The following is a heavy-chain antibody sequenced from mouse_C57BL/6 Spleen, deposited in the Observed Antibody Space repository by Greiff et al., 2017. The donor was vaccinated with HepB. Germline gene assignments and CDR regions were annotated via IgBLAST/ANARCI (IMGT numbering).Heavy chain of an antibody. Sequence: QVQLQQPGAELVKPGASVKMSCKASGYTFTSYWITWVKQRPGQGLEWIGDIYPGSGSTNYNEKFKSKATLTVDTSSSTAYMQLSSLTSEDSAVYYCACPYYGNYEWHFDVWGTGTTVTVSS. D-gene: IGHD2-10*01. J-gene: IGHJ1*03. CDR2: IYPGSGST. V-gene: IGHV1-55*01. CDR3: ACPYYGNYEWHFDV. CDR1: GYTFTSYW.